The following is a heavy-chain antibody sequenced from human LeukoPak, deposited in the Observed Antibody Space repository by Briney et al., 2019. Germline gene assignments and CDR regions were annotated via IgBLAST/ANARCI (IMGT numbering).Heavy chain of an antibody. CDR2: ISVYNGGT. V-gene: IGHV1-18*01. D-gene: IGHD3-3*01. Sequence: ASVKVSCKASGYSFTTYGISWVRQAPGQGLEWMGWISVYNGGTNYAQKFQGRVTMTRDTSISTAYMELSRLRSDDTAVYYCARGGGVLRFLEWTAEYFQHWGQGTLVTVSS. CDR3: ARGGGVLRFLEWTAEYFQH. J-gene: IGHJ1*01. CDR1: GYSFTTYG.